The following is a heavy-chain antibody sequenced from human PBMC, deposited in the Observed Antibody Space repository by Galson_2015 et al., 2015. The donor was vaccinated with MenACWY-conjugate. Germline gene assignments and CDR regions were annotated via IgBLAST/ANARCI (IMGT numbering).Heavy chain of an antibody. CDR1: GGSISGYY. V-gene: IGHV4-59*08. Sequence: LSLTCTVSGGSISGYYWSWIRQSPGKGLEWLGYISYSGDTNYNPSLKSRVAISVDTSTNRFSLSLSCVTAADTAMYYCARHLYGGGECYFCYFDYWGQGTLVTVSS. CDR2: ISYSGDT. J-gene: IGHJ4*02. D-gene: IGHD2-21*01. CDR3: ARHLYGGGECYFCYFDY.